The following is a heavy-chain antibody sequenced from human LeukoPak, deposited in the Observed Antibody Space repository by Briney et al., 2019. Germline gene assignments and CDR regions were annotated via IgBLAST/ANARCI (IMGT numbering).Heavy chain of an antibody. CDR3: AKDSTLVGATSFDY. Sequence: GGSLRLSCAASGFTFSSYGMHWVRQVPGKGLEWVAVISYDGINRFYTDSVQGRFTISRDNSKSTLFLQMNSLSAEDTAVYYCAKDSTLVGATSFDYWGQGTLVTVSS. V-gene: IGHV3-30*18. CDR2: ISYDGINR. CDR1: GFTFSSYG. D-gene: IGHD1-26*01. J-gene: IGHJ4*02.